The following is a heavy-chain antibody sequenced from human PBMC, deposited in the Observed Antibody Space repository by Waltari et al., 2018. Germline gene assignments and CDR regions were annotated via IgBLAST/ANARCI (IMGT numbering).Heavy chain of an antibody. CDR3: ARRMGSMISLGWFDP. D-gene: IGHD3-22*01. CDR2: IYYSGST. Sequence: QLQLQESGPGLVKPSETLSLTCTVSGGSISSSSYYWGWIRQPPGKGLEWIGSIYYSGSTYYNPSLKSRVTISVDTSKNQFSLKLSSVTAADTAVYYCARRMGSMISLGWFDPWGQGTLVTVSS. CDR1: GGSISSSSYY. J-gene: IGHJ5*02. V-gene: IGHV4-39*01.